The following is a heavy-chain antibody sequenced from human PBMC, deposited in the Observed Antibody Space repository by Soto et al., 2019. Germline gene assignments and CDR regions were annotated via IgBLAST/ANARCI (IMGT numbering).Heavy chain of an antibody. CDR3: ARIPGDTDMIYWSDP. Sequence: SETLSLTCSVSGDSGSSGDCYWSWIRQPPGKGLEWIGHVYFSGSTNYIASLQSRLTMSVDTAKNQFSLKLNSVTAADTAVYYCARIPGDTDMIYWSDPWGQGTQVTVSS. V-gene: IGHV4-61*08. D-gene: IGHD3-16*01. CDR2: VYFSGST. CDR1: GDSGSSGDCY. J-gene: IGHJ5*02.